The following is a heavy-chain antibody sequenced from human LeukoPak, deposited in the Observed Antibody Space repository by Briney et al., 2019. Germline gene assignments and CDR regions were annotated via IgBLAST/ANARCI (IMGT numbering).Heavy chain of an antibody. D-gene: IGHD3-10*01. CDR2: INHSGST. J-gene: IGHJ5*02. CDR1: GGSFSGYY. CDR3: ARDVGGGRMVRGYHKSYNWFDP. Sequence: SETLSLTCAVYGGSFSGYYWSWIRQLPGKGLEWIGEINHSGSTNYNPSLKSRVTISVDTSKNQFSLKLSSVTAADTAVYYCARDVGGGRMVRGYHKSYNWFDPWGQGTLVTVSS. V-gene: IGHV4-34*01.